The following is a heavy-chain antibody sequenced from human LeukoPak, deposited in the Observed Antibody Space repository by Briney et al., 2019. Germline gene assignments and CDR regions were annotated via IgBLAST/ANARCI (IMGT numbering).Heavy chain of an antibody. CDR2: ISSSSSYI. CDR1: GFTFSSYS. V-gene: IGHV3-21*01. Sequence: GGSLRLSCAASGFTFSSYSMNWVRQAPGKGLEWVSSISSSSSYIYYADSVKGRFTISRDNAKNSLYLQMNSLRAEDTAVYYCAGERVLRSWFDPWGQGTLVTVSS. CDR3: AGERVLRSWFDP. J-gene: IGHJ5*02. D-gene: IGHD4-17*01.